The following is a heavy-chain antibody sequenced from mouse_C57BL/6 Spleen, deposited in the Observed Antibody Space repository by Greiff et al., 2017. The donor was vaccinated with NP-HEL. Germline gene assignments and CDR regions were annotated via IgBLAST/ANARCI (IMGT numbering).Heavy chain of an antibody. CDR2: IYPGSGST. V-gene: IGHV1-76*01. D-gene: IGHD3-1*01. CDR1: GYTFTDYY. CDR3: ARSGPLPDY. J-gene: IGHJ2*01. Sequence: VQLQQSGAELVRPGASVKLSCKASGYTFTDYYINWVKQRPGQGLEWIARIYPGSGSTYYNEKFKGKATLTAEKSSSTAYMQLSSLTSEDSAVYCCARSGPLPDYWGQGTTLTVSS.